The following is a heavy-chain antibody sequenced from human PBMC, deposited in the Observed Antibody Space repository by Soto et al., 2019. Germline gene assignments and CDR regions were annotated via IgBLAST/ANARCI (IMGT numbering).Heavy chain of an antibody. CDR3: AREIGYGDFSAALLD. V-gene: IGHV1-69*19. D-gene: IGHD4-17*01. J-gene: IGHJ4*02. CDR2: IIPMFATT. CDR1: GGTVSKFL. Sequence: QVQLVQSGADVKKPGSSVKVSCKASGGTVSKFLINWVRQAPGQGLEWMGGIIPMFATTNYARKFRGRVTITADESTSTAYMEMSSLKSDDTAVYYCAREIGYGDFSAALLDWGQGTLVTVSS.